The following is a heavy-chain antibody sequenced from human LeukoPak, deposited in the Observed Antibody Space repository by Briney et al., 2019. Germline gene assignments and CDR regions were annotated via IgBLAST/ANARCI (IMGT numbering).Heavy chain of an antibody. D-gene: IGHD3-16*01. CDR1: GGSISSSNW. J-gene: IGHJ3*02. V-gene: IGHV4-4*02. CDR2: IYHSGST. CDR3: ARDRRLGDRGAFDI. Sequence: KSSETLSLTCAVSGGSISSSNWWSWVRQPPGKGLEWIGEIYHSGSTNYNPSLKSRVTISVDKSKNQFSLKLSSVTAADTAVYYCARDRRLGDRGAFDIWGQGTMVTVSS.